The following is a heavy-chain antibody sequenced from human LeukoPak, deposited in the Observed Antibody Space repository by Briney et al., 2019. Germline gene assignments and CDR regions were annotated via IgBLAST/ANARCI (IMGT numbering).Heavy chain of an antibody. CDR3: AENRWGSVATPDS. Sequence: GGSLRLSCAASGFSFSDYDMHWVRQAPGKGLEWVTFIRYDGTNTYADSVKGRFTISRDNSKNTVYLQMNTLRTEDTALYYCAENRWGSVATPDSWGQGTLVTVSS. CDR2: IRYDGTNT. CDR1: GFSFSDYD. D-gene: IGHD5-12*01. J-gene: IGHJ4*02. V-gene: IGHV3-30*02.